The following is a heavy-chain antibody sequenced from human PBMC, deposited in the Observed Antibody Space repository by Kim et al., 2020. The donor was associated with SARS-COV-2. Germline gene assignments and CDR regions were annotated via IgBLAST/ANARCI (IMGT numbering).Heavy chain of an antibody. J-gene: IGHJ6*02. D-gene: IGHD2-21*02. V-gene: IGHV3-15*01. Sequence: VKGRFTISRDDSKNTLYLQMNSLRTEDTAVYYCTSDLGEYCGGYCDSRVWGQGTMVTVSS. CDR3: TSDLGEYCGGYCDSRV.